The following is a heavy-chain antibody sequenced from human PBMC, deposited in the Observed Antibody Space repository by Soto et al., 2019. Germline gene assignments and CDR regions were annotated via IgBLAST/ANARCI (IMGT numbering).Heavy chain of an antibody. D-gene: IGHD6-6*01. V-gene: IGHV4-34*01. CDR3: AREAGMAARPVSLAGVYHWFDP. CDR1: GGSFSGYY. CDR2: INHSGST. Sequence: PSETLSLTCAVYGGSFSGYYWSWIRQPPGKGLEWIGEINHSGSTNYNPSLKSRVTISVDTSKNQFSLKLSSVTAADTAVYYCAREAGMAARPVSLAGVYHWFDPWGQGTLVTVSS. J-gene: IGHJ5*02.